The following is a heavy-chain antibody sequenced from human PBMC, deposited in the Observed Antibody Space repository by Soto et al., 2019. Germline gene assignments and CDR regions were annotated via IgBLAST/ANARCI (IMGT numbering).Heavy chain of an antibody. CDR3: VRDTYYYHSSGPAPFEY. Sequence: QIQLVQSGTEVKRSGASVKVSCKTSGYSFTTYGLSWVRQAPGRGLEWVGSISGYNGNTNYAQKFQGTVILTTDTPTTTGYMEIKSLSSDDTAVYYCVRDTYYYHSSGPAPFEYWGQGTQVTVSS. V-gene: IGHV1-18*01. CDR1: GYSFTTYG. D-gene: IGHD3-22*01. CDR2: ISGYNGNT. J-gene: IGHJ4*02.